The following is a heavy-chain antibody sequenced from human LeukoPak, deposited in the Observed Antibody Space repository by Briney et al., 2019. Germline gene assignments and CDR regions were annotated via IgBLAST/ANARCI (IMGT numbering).Heavy chain of an antibody. D-gene: IGHD3-10*01. V-gene: IGHV1-24*01. CDR2: FGPEDGET. J-gene: IGHJ4*02. CDR1: GYTLTELS. CDR3: ARGVRGFGELLPFDY. Sequence: ASVKVSCMVSGYTLTELSMHWVRQAPGKGLEWMGGFGPEDGETIYAQKFQGRVTMTEDTSTDTAYMELSNLRSEDTAVCYCARGVRGFGELLPFDYWGQGTLVTVSS.